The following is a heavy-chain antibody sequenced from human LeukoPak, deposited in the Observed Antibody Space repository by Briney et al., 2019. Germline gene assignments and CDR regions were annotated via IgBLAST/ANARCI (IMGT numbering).Heavy chain of an antibody. Sequence: SQTLSLTCTVSGGSISSGGCYWTWIRQHPGKGLEWIGYIYYTGSTYYNPSLESRVTISVDSSKNQFSLKLSSVTAADTAVYYCARDDYYGSGSLDYWGQGTLVTVSS. D-gene: IGHD3-10*01. CDR2: IYYTGST. V-gene: IGHV4-31*03. J-gene: IGHJ4*02. CDR3: ARDDYYGSGSLDY. CDR1: GGSISSGGCY.